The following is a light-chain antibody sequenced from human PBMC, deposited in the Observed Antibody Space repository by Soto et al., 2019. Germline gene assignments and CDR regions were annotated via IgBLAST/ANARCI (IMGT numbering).Light chain of an antibody. CDR1: SSNIGAGYD. CDR3: QSYDSSLSGSNV. CDR2: GNS. J-gene: IGLJ1*01. Sequence: QSVVTPPRRVSGDPALVVTISYNGSSSNIGAGYDVHWYQQLPGTAPKLLIYGNSNRPSGVPDRFSGSKSGTSASLAITGLQAEDEADYYCQSYDSSLSGSNVCGTGTKVTVL. V-gene: IGLV1-40*01.